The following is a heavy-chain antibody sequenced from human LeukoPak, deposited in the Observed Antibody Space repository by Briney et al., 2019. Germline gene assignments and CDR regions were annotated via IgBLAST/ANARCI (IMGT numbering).Heavy chain of an antibody. Sequence: ASVKVSCKASGYTFTSYFIHWVRQAPGQGLEWMGIINPSGGNTNYAQKFQGRVTMTRDTSTSTVYMELSSLRSEDTAVYYCARANYDFWSGYYTISYPIDYWGQGTLVTVSS. V-gene: IGHV1-46*01. CDR1: GYTFTSYF. J-gene: IGHJ4*02. CDR2: INPSGGNT. D-gene: IGHD3-3*01. CDR3: ARANYDFWSGYYTISYPIDY.